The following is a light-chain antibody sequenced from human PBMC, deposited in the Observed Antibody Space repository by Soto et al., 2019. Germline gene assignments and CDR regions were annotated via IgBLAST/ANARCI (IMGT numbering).Light chain of an antibody. V-gene: IGLV1-47*01. CDR1: SSNIGSNY. Sequence: QPVLTQPPSASGTPGQRVTISCSGSSSNIGSNYVYWYQQLPGTAPKLLIYMNNQRPSGVPDRFSGSKSGTSASLAISGVRSEDEADYYCAAWDDSLSGMVFGGGTKLTVL. CDR2: MNN. J-gene: IGLJ2*01. CDR3: AAWDDSLSGMV.